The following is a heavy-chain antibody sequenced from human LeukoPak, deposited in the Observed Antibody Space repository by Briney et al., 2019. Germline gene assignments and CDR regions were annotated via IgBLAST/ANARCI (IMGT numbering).Heavy chain of an antibody. CDR2: IYPRDSDT. Sequence: GESLKISCKGSGYSFTSYWIGWVRQMPGKGLEWMGIIYPRDSDTRYSPSFQGQVTISVDKSISTAYLQWSSLKASDTAMYYCVRHSPYTSGWPFDYWGQGTLVTVSS. CDR3: VRHSPYTSGWPFDY. D-gene: IGHD6-19*01. V-gene: IGHV5-51*01. CDR1: GYSFTSYW. J-gene: IGHJ4*02.